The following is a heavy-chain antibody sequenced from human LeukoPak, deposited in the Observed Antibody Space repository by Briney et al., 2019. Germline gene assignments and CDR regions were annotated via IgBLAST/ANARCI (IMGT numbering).Heavy chain of an antibody. CDR2: IYTSGST. Sequence: PSETLSLTCTVSGGSISSYYWSWIRQPAGKGLEWIGRIYTSGSTNYNPSLKSRVTMSVDTSKNQFSLKLSSVTAADTAVYYCARAPYCSGGSCYYRHYYYYMDVWGKGTTVAVSS. CDR1: GGSISSYY. CDR3: ARAPYCSGGSCYYRHYYYYMDV. J-gene: IGHJ6*03. D-gene: IGHD2-15*01. V-gene: IGHV4-4*07.